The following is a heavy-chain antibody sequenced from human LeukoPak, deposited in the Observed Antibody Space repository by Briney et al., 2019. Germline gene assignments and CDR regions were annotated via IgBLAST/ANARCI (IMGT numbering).Heavy chain of an antibody. D-gene: IGHD6-19*01. J-gene: IGHJ4*02. Sequence: GGSLRLSCTASGFSFSTYSMNWVRQAPGKGLEWVAFIWSDGSNDHYADSVKGRFTISRDNSKNTVCLQMNSLRVEDTAVYYCARDPSGSGWSLSDWGQGTPVTVSS. CDR2: IWSDGSND. CDR3: ARDPSGSGWSLSD. CDR1: GFSFSTYS. V-gene: IGHV3-33*08.